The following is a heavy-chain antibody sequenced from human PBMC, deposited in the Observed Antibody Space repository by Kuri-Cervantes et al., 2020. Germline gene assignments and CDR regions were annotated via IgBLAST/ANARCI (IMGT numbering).Heavy chain of an antibody. Sequence: GESLKISCAASGFTFDDYAIHWVRQAPGKGLEWVANIREDGGSMNYLDSVKGRFTVSRDNARTLVYFQMDSLRVEDTAVYYCASDLPWGYFYQWGQGTLVTVSS. J-gene: IGHJ1*01. CDR1: GFTFDDYA. D-gene: IGHD3-9*01. V-gene: IGHV3-7*01. CDR3: ASDLPWGYFYQ. CDR2: IREDGGSM.